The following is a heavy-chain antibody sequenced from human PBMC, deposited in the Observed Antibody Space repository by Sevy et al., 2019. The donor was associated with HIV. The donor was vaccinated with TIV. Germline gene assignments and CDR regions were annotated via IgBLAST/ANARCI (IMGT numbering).Heavy chain of an antibody. Sequence: ASVKVSCKASGGTFSSYAISWVRQAPGQGLEWMGGIIPIFGTANYAQKFQGRVTITADESTSTAYMELSSPRSEDTAVYYCARSITGTTRGLNWFDPWGQGTLVTVSS. J-gene: IGHJ5*02. CDR3: ARSITGTTRGLNWFDP. CDR1: GGTFSSYA. V-gene: IGHV1-69*13. D-gene: IGHD1-7*01. CDR2: IIPIFGTA.